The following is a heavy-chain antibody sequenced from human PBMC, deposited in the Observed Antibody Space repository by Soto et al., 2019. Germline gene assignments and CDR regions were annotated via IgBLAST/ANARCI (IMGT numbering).Heavy chain of an antibody. CDR1: GGSVSSGSYY. D-gene: IGHD6-13*01. CDR2: IYYSGST. V-gene: IGHV4-61*01. CDR3: ARHVSSRAELDY. Sequence: PSETLSLTCTVSGGSVSSGSYYWSWIRQPPGKGLEWIGYIYYSGSTNYNPSLKSRVTISVDTSKNQFSLKLSSVTAADTAVYYCARHVSSRAELDYWGQGTLVTVSS. J-gene: IGHJ4*02.